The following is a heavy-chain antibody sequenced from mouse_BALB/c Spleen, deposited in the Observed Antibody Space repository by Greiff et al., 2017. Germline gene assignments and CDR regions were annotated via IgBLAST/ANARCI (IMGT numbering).Heavy chain of an antibody. J-gene: IGHJ2*01. CDR2: IFPGSGNT. D-gene: IGHD1-2*01. Sequence: VQLQQSGPELVKPGASGKISCKASGYSFTSYYIHWVKQRPGQGLEWIGWIFPGSGNTKYNEKFKGKATLTADTSSSTAYMQLSSLTSEDSAVYFCARYITTGFDYWGQGTTLTVSS. CDR3: ARYITTGFDY. V-gene: IGHV1-66*01. CDR1: GYSFTSYY.